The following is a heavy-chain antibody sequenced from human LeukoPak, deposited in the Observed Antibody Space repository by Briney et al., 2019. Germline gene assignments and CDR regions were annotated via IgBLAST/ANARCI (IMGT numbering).Heavy chain of an antibody. J-gene: IGHJ6*03. CDR1: GGSISSSNW. CDR3: ARTTMVRGTYYMDV. V-gene: IGHV4-4*02. CDR2: IYHSGST. D-gene: IGHD3-10*01. Sequence: PSGTLSLTCAVSGGSISSSNWWSWVRQPPGKGLEWIGEIYHSGSTNYNPSLKSRVTVSVDKSKNQFSLKLSSVTAADTAVYYCARTTMVRGTYYMDVWGKGTTVTISS.